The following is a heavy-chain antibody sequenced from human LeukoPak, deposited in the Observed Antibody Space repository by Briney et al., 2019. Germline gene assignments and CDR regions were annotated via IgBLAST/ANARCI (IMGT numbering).Heavy chain of an antibody. CDR1: GGSISTYS. Sequence: SETLSLTCTISGGSISTYSWSWIRQPPGKGLQWIGYIYYSGSTNYNPSLKSRVTISLDTSKNQFSLKLSSVTAAVTAVYYCARYYYDSSGQAMDVWGQGTTVTVSS. CDR3: ARYYYDSSGQAMDV. J-gene: IGHJ6*02. V-gene: IGHV4-59*01. CDR2: IYYSGST. D-gene: IGHD3-22*01.